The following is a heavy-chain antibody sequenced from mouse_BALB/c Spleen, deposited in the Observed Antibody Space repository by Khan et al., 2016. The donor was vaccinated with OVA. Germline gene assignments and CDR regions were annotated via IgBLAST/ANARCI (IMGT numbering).Heavy chain of an antibody. Sequence: QVQLKQSGPGLVQPSQSLSITCTVSGFSLNNYSVHWVRQSPGKGLEWLGVIWSAGSTDYNAAFISRLTISKDNSRSQVFFKMNSLQPNDTAMYXCARRGYDYGRGALFAYWGQGTLVTVSA. J-gene: IGHJ3*01. CDR1: GFSLNNYS. D-gene: IGHD2-4*01. CDR3: ARRGYDYGRGALFAY. CDR2: IWSAGST. V-gene: IGHV2-2*02.